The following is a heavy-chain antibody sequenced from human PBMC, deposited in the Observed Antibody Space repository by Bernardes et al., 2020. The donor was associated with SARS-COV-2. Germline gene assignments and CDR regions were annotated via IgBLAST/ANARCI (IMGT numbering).Heavy chain of an antibody. CDR3: ARAGVRYDFWSGYEIGTAYFDY. V-gene: IGHV3-48*03. Sequence: GGSLRLSCAASGFTFSSYEMNWVRQAPGKGLEWVSYISSSGSTIYYADSVKGRFTISRDNAKNSLYLQMNSLRAEDTAVYYCARAGVRYDFWSGYEIGTAYFDYWGQGTLGTVSS. J-gene: IGHJ4*02. CDR2: ISSSGSTI. D-gene: IGHD3-3*01. CDR1: GFTFSSYE.